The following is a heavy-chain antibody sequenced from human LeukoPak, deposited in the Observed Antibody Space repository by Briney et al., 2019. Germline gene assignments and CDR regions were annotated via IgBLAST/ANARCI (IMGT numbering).Heavy chain of an antibody. CDR2: IIPIFGTA. D-gene: IGHD5-24*01. CDR1: GGTFSSYA. Sequence: GASVKASCKASGGTFSSYAISWVRQAPGQGLEWMGGIIPIFGTANYAQKFQGRVTITADESTSTAYMELSSLRSEDTAVYYCARDGGMATATDAFDIWGQGTMVTVSS. V-gene: IGHV1-69*13. J-gene: IGHJ3*02. CDR3: ARDGGMATATDAFDI.